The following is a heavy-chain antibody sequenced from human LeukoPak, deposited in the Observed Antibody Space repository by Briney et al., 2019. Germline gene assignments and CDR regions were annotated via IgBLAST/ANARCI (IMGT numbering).Heavy chain of an antibody. J-gene: IGHJ3*02. D-gene: IGHD3-22*01. Sequence: SETLSLTCAVYGGSFSGYYWSWIRQPPGKGLEWIGEINHSGSTNYNPSLKSRVTISVDTSKNQFSLKLSSVTAADTAVYYCARDPYYYDSSGYYYVGAFDIWGRGTMVTVSS. V-gene: IGHV4-34*01. CDR2: INHSGST. CDR3: ARDPYYYDSSGYYYVGAFDI. CDR1: GGSFSGYY.